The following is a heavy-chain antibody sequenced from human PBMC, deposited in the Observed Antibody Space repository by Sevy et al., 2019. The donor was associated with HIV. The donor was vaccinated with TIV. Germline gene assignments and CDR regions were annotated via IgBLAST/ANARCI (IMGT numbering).Heavy chain of an antibody. CDR2: MWFDGSNT. J-gene: IGHJ4*02. CDR3: ASDLEYYDYGDFGPGFMPDY. V-gene: IGHV3-33*01. Sequence: GGSLRLSCAASGFTFSTYGMHWVRQAPGKGLEWVAAMWFDGSNTYYADSVKGRFTISRDIDKNTLHLQMNSLGAEDTAVYYCASDLEYYDYGDFGPGFMPDYWGQGTLVTVSS. D-gene: IGHD3-16*01. CDR1: GFTFSTYG.